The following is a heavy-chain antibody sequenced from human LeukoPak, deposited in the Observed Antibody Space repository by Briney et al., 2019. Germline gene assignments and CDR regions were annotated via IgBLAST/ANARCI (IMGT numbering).Heavy chain of an antibody. V-gene: IGHV1-2*02. D-gene: IGHD3-9*01. CDR2: INPKSGVT. J-gene: IGHJ3*02. CDR1: RDTFTDHY. Sequence: ASVKVSCKASRDTFTDHYVHWVRQAPGQGPGWKGWINPKSGVTISAQNLQGRVTMTRDTSLSTAYMELRRLRSDDTAVYYCARDLALHDTSFVFDMWGQGTMVTVSS. CDR3: ARDLALHDTSFVFDM.